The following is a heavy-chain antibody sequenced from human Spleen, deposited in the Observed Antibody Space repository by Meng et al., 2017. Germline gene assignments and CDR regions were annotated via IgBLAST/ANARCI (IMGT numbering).Heavy chain of an antibody. J-gene: IGHJ4*02. D-gene: IGHD4-23*01. CDR2: IDYSGST. CDR3: AMTTVVTPSVDY. Sequence: SETLSLTCTVSGGSISNYYWNWIRQPPGKGLEWIGYIDYSGSTNYNPSLKSRVTISVDTSTNQFSLKLSSVAAADTAVYYCAMTTVVTPSVDYWGQGMLVTVSS. V-gene: IGHV4-59*08. CDR1: GGSISNYY.